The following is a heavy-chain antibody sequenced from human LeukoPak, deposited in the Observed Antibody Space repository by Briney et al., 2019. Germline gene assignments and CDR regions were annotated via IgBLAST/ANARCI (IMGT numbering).Heavy chain of an antibody. D-gene: IGHD5-18*01. V-gene: IGHV1-69*13. CDR3: ARDDRGYSYGRYFDH. CDR1: GGSFSSYA. Sequence: SVKVSCKASGGSFSSYAISWVRQAPGQGLEWMGGIIPIFGTANYAQKFQGRVTITADESTSTAYMELSSLRSEDTAVYYCARDDRGYSYGRYFDHWGQGTLVTVSS. CDR2: IIPIFGTA. J-gene: IGHJ4*02.